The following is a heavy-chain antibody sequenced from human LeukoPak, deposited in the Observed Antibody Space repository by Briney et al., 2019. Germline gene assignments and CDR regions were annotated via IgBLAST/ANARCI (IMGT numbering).Heavy chain of an antibody. J-gene: IGHJ4*02. CDR3: AREIAAAGADY. Sequence: GGSLRLSCAASGFTFSSSAMNWVRQAPGKGLEWVSAISVSGANTYYADSVKGRFTISRDNAKNSLYLQMNSLRAEDTAVYYCAREIAAAGADYWGQGTLVTVSS. CDR1: GFTFSSSA. V-gene: IGHV3-23*01. CDR2: ISVSGANT. D-gene: IGHD6-13*01.